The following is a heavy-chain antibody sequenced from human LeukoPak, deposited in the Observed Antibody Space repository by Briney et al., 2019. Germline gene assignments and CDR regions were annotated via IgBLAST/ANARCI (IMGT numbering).Heavy chain of an antibody. CDR2: MNPNSGNT. J-gene: IGHJ6*02. CDR3: AREKAGFGELSF. Sequence: ASVKVSCKASGYTFTSYDINWVRQATGQGLEWMGWMNPNSGNTGYAQKFQGRVTMTRNTSISTAYMELSSLRSEDTAVYYCAREKAGFGELSFWGQGTTATVSS. V-gene: IGHV1-8*01. CDR1: GYTFTSYD. D-gene: IGHD3-10*01.